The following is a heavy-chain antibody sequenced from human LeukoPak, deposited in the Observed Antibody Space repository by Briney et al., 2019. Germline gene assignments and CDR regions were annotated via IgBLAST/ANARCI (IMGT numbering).Heavy chain of an antibody. Sequence: ASVKVSCKASGYTFTGYYMHWMRQAPGQGLEWMGWINPNSGGTNYAQKFQGRVTMTRDTSISTAYMELSRLRSDDTAVYYCAREADYDGVFDYWGQGTLVTVSS. CDR3: AREADYDGVFDY. CDR1: GYTFTGYY. D-gene: IGHD4-17*01. J-gene: IGHJ4*02. CDR2: INPNSGGT. V-gene: IGHV1-2*02.